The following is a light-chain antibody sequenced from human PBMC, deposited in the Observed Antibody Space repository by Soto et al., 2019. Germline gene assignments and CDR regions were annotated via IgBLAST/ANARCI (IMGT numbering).Light chain of an antibody. CDR1: QSVSSGY. CDR2: GAS. J-gene: IGKJ4*01. V-gene: IGKV3-20*01. Sequence: EIVLTQSPGTLSLSPGGRATLSCRSSQSVSSGYLAWYQQKPGQAPRLLIYGASIRAAGIPDRFSGSGSGADFTLTISRLEPEDFAVYYCQQYDNWPLTFGGGTKVDIK. CDR3: QQYDNWPLT.